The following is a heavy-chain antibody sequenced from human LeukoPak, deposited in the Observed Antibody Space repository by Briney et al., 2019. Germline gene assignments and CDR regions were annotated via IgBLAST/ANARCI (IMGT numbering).Heavy chain of an antibody. CDR1: GGSISSYY. Sequence: SETLSLTCTVSGGSISSYYWGWIRQPPGKGLEWIGSIYYSGSTYYNPSLKSRVTISVDTSKNQFSLKLSSVTAADTAVYYCARQGRTRPQKPNWFDPWGQGTLVTVSS. J-gene: IGHJ5*02. D-gene: IGHD1-14*01. V-gene: IGHV4-39*01. CDR3: ARQGRTRPQKPNWFDP. CDR2: IYYSGST.